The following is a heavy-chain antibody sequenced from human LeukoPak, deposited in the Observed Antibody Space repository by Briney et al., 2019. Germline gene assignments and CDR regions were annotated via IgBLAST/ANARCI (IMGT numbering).Heavy chain of an antibody. J-gene: IGHJ4*02. V-gene: IGHV3-30*18. Sequence: GGSLRLSCAASGFTFSSYGMHWVRQAPGKGLEWVAVISYDGRNKYYADSVKGRFTISRDNSKNTLYLQMNSLRAEDTAVYYCAKDRYSSGWYVDYWGQGTLVTVSS. CDR1: GFTFSSYG. CDR3: AKDRYSSGWYVDY. CDR2: ISYDGRNK. D-gene: IGHD6-19*01.